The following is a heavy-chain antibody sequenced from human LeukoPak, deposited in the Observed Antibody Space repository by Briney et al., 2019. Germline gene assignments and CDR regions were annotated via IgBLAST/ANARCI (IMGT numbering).Heavy chain of an antibody. D-gene: IGHD2-15*01. Sequence: ASVKVSCKASGGTFSRYAISWVRQAPGQGLGWMGIINPSGGSTSYAQKFQGRVTMTRDTSTSTVYMELSSLGSEDTAVYYCARGVVAAKGYYYYMDVWGKGTTVTISS. J-gene: IGHJ6*03. CDR1: GGTFSRYA. CDR3: ARGVVAAKGYYYYMDV. V-gene: IGHV1-46*01. CDR2: INPSGGST.